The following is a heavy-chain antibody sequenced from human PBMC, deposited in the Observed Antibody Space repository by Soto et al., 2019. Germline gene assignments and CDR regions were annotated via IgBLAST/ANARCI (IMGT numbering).Heavy chain of an antibody. D-gene: IGHD1-1*01. CDR3: ARDSGTPPYYYGMDV. CDR2: IYSGGST. CDR1: GFTVSSNY. J-gene: IGHJ6*02. Sequence: RLSCAASGFTVSSNYMSCVRQAPGKGLEWVSVIYSGGSTYYADSVKGRFTISRDNSKNTLYLQMNSLRAEDTAGYYCARDSGTPPYYYGMDVWGQGTTVTVPS. V-gene: IGHV3-53*01.